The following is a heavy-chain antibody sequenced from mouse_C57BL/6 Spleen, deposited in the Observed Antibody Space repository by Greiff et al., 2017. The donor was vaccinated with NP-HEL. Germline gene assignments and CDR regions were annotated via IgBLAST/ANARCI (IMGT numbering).Heavy chain of an antibody. D-gene: IGHD4-1*01. CDR1: GYTFTSYW. CDR2: IDPSDSYT. V-gene: IGHV1-69*01. Sequence: QVQLQQPGAELVMPGASVKLSCKASGYTFTSYWMHWVKQRPGQGLEWIGEIDPSDSYTNYNQKFKGKSTLTVDKSSSTAYMQLSSLTSEDSAVYYCARGARLGRGFDYWGQGTTLTVSS. CDR3: ARGARLGRGFDY. J-gene: IGHJ2*01.